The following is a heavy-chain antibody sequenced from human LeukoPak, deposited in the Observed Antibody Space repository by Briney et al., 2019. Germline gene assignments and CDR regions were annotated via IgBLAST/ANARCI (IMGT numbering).Heavy chain of an antibody. CDR2: ISYDERDK. CDR3: AKGVVTATNAAYYGMDV. CDR1: GFTFSNYG. V-gene: IGHV3-30*18. J-gene: IGHJ6*02. D-gene: IGHD2-15*01. Sequence: GRSLRLSCAASGFTFSNYGMHWVRQAPGKGLEWVAVISYDERDKYYADCVKGRFTISRDNSKNTLYLQMNSLRPEDTAVYYCAKGVVTATNAAYYGMDVWGQGTTVTVSS.